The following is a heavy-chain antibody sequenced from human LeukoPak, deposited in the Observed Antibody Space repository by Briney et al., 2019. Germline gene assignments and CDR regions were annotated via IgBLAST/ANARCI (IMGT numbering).Heavy chain of an antibody. Sequence: GGSLRLSCAASGFTFSSYSMNWVRQAPGKGLEWVSSISSSSSYIYYADSVKGRFTISRDNAKNSPYLQMNSLRAEDTAVYYCARGNYYDSSGPWPGAGMDVWGQGTTVTVSS. D-gene: IGHD3-22*01. V-gene: IGHV3-21*01. J-gene: IGHJ6*02. CDR1: GFTFSSYS. CDR3: ARGNYYDSSGPWPGAGMDV. CDR2: ISSSSSYI.